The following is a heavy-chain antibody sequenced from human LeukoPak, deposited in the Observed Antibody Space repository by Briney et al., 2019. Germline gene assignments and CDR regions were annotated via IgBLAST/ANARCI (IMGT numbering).Heavy chain of an antibody. CDR1: GFTFNNYA. V-gene: IGHV3-23*01. D-gene: IGHD3-16*01. Sequence: PGGSLRLSCAASGFTFNNYAMNWVRQAPGKGLEWVSAVSGSGDSTYYADSVKGRFTIFRDNFKNTVFLQMNNLRAEDTAMYFCARDLGGGREWFDPWGQGTLVTVSS. CDR2: VSGSGDST. J-gene: IGHJ5*02. CDR3: ARDLGGGREWFDP.